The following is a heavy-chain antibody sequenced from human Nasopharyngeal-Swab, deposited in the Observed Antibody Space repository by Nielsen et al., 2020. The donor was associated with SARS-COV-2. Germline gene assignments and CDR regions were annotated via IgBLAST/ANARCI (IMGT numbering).Heavy chain of an antibody. CDR2: IYTSGST. CDR1: GGFISSYY. Sequence: GSLRLSCTVSGGFISSYYWSWIRQPAGKGLEWIGRIYTSGSTNYNPSLKSRVTMSVDTSKNQFSLKLSSVTAADTAVYYCAREEGHWFDPWGQGTLVTVSS. CDR3: AREEGHWFDP. J-gene: IGHJ5*02. V-gene: IGHV4-4*07.